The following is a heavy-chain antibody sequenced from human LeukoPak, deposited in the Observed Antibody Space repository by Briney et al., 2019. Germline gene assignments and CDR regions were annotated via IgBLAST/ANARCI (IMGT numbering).Heavy chain of an antibody. V-gene: IGHV4-39*01. J-gene: IGHJ4*02. CDR1: DDSFTGTTYY. CDR2: VYYSGST. Sequence: SETLSLTCSVSDDSFTGTTYYWAWIRQPPGKGLEWIGSVYYSGSTSYSPSLKSQVTISVDTSKKQFSLRLSSVSAADTALYYCARNVSAGYFDYWGQGTLVTVSS. D-gene: IGHD2-8*01. CDR3: ARNVSAGYFDY.